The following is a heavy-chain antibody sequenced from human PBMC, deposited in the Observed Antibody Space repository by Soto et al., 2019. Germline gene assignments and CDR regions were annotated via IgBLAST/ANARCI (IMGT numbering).Heavy chain of an antibody. CDR1: GFTFSSYG. J-gene: IGHJ4*02. CDR3: AKQRYYYDSSGYSNTDY. V-gene: IGHV3-30*18. D-gene: IGHD3-22*01. Sequence: GGSLRLSCAASGFTFSSYGMHWVRQAPGKGLEWVAVISYDGSNKYHADSVKGRFTISRDNSKNTLYLQMNSLRAEDTAVYYCAKQRYYYDSSGYSNTDYWGQGTLVTVSS. CDR2: ISYDGSNK.